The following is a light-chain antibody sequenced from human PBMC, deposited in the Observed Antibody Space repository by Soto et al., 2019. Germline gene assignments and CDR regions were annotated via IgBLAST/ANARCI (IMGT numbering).Light chain of an antibody. J-gene: IGLJ1*01. Sequence: QSALTQPASVSGSPGQSITISCTGASSDVGGFDHVSWYQQHPGKVPRLLIYDVSSRPSGVSDRFSGCKSGNTASLTISGLQAEDEADYYCNSFTTTHTYVFGTGTKLTVL. CDR3: NSFTTTHTYV. CDR1: SSDVGGFDH. CDR2: DVS. V-gene: IGLV2-14*03.